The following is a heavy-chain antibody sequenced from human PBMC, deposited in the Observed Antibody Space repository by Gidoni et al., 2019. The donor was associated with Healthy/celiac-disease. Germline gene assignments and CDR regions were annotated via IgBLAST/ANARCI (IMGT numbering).Heavy chain of an antibody. D-gene: IGHD3-22*01. CDR1: GFPVSSNY. CDR3: ARNDYYDSSGYYYGS. CDR2: IYSGGST. J-gene: IGHJ3*01. Sequence: EVQLVESGGGLIQPGGSLRLSCAASGFPVSSNYMSWVRQAPGKGLEWVSVIYSGGSTYYADSVKGRFTISRDNSKNTLYLQMNSLRAEDTAVYYCARNDYYDSSGYYYGSWGQGTMVTVSS. V-gene: IGHV3-53*01.